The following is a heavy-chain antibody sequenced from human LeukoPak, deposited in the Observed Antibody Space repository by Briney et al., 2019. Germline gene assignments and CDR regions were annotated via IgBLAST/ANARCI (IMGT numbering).Heavy chain of an antibody. CDR1: GGSISSYY. J-gene: IGHJ4*02. CDR3: AREAHGDYSDY. D-gene: IGHD4-17*01. V-gene: IGHV4-59*01. CDR2: IYYSGNT. Sequence: PSETLSLTCTVSGGSISSYYWSWIRQPPGKGLEWIGYIYYSGNTNYNPSLKSRVTISVDTSKNQLSLKLSSVTAADTAVYYCAREAHGDYSDYWGQGTLVTVSS.